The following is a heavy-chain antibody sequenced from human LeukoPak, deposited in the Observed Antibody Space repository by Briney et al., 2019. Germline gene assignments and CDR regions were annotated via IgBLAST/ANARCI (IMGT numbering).Heavy chain of an antibody. D-gene: IGHD1-14*01. CDR3: AREGGPEGDFDY. V-gene: IGHV3-66*01. J-gene: IGHJ4*02. Sequence: SGGSLRLSCAASGFSFSNYWMAWVRQAPGKGLEWVSVIYSGGSTYYADSVKGRFTISRDNSKNTLYLQMNSLRAEDTAVYYCAREGGPEGDFDYWGQGTLVTVSS. CDR2: IYSGGST. CDR1: GFSFSNYW.